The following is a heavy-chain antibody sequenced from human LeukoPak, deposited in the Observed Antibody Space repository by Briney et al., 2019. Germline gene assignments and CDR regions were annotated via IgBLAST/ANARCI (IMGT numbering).Heavy chain of an antibody. D-gene: IGHD3-10*01. V-gene: IGHV3-21*01. CDR3: ARERAPSQAGPGYFDY. J-gene: IGHJ4*02. CDR1: GFTFSSYW. Sequence: GGSLRLSCAASGFTFSSYWMGWVRQAPGKGLEWVSSISSSSSYIYYADSVKGRFTISRDNAKNSLYLQMNSLRAEDTAVYYCARERAPSQAGPGYFDYWGQGTLVTVSS. CDR2: ISSSSSYI.